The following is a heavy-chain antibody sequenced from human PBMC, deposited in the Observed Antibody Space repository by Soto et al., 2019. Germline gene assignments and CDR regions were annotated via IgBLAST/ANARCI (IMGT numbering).Heavy chain of an antibody. D-gene: IGHD3-22*01. CDR1: GFTFNIYA. CDR3: AKDRYLDHDSRGYLFDN. Sequence: GGSLRLSCAASGFTFNIYAMTWVRQAPGKGLEWVSAISRYGDFTYYADSVEGRFTISRDNSKNTLYLQMNCLRAEDTAVYYCAKDRYLDHDSRGYLFDNWGQGTLVTVSS. V-gene: IGHV3-23*01. CDR2: ISRYGDFT. J-gene: IGHJ4*02.